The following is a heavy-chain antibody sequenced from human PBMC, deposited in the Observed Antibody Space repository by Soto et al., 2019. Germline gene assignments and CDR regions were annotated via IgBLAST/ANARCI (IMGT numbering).Heavy chain of an antibody. Sequence: GGSLRLSCAASGFTVSSNYMSWVRQAPGKGLEWVSVIYSGGSTYYADSVKGRFTISRDNSKNTLYLQMNSLRAEDTAVYYCARGSPYYDSSGYYWSPFDYWGQGTLVTVSS. J-gene: IGHJ4*02. CDR2: IYSGGST. CDR3: ARGSPYYDSSGYYWSPFDY. D-gene: IGHD3-22*01. V-gene: IGHV3-53*01. CDR1: GFTVSSNY.